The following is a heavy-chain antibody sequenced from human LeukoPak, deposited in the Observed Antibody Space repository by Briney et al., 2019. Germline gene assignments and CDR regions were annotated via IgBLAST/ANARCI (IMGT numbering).Heavy chain of an antibody. J-gene: IGHJ6*02. D-gene: IGHD6-13*01. V-gene: IGHV4-59*11. Sequence: SETLSLTCTVSGGSISRHYWSWIRQPPGKGLGWIGYIYHSGSTNHNPSLKSRVTISVDTSKNQFSLKVSSVTAADTAVYCCARDPSYSSSSYYYYYGMDVWGQGTTVTVSS. CDR3: ARDPSYSSSSYYYYYGMDV. CDR1: GGSISRHY. CDR2: IYHSGST.